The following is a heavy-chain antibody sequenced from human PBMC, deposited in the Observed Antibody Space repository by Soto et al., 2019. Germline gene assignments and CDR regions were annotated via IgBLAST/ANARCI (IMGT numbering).Heavy chain of an antibody. CDR2: IYYSGST. CDR1: GGSISSSSYY. V-gene: IGHV4-39*02. D-gene: IGHD4-17*01. J-gene: IGHJ4*02. Sequence: PSETLSLTCTVSGGSISSSSYYWGWIRQPPGKGLEWIGSIYYSGSTYYNPSLKSRVTISVDTSKNQFSLKLSSVTAADTAVYYCARDPPPGMTTVIRDYWGQGTLVTVSS. CDR3: ARDPPPGMTTVIRDY.